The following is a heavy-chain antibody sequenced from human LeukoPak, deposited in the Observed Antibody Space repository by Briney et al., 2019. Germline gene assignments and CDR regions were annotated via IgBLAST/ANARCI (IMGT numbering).Heavy chain of an antibody. CDR2: ISSSSSYI. V-gene: IGHV3-21*01. Sequence: GGSLRLSCAASGFTFSSYSMNWVRQAPGKGLEWVSSISSSSSYIYYAGSVKGRFTISRDNAKNSLYLQMNSLRAEDTAVYYCARDGLSSSWYYFDYWGQGTLVTVSS. CDR1: GFTFSSYS. D-gene: IGHD6-13*01. CDR3: ARDGLSSSWYYFDY. J-gene: IGHJ4*02.